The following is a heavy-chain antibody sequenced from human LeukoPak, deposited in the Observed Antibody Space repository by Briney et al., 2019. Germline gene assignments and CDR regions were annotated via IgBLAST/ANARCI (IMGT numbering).Heavy chain of an antibody. J-gene: IGHJ4*02. V-gene: IGHV3-48*04. CDR3: ATPFDY. CDR1: GFSFSTYS. Sequence: GGSLRLSCAASGFSFSTYSMNWVRQAPGKGLEWVSYISSSSSSIYYADSVKGRFTISRDNAKNALYLQMNSLRAEDTAVYYCATPFDYWGQGTLVTVSS. CDR2: ISSSSSSI.